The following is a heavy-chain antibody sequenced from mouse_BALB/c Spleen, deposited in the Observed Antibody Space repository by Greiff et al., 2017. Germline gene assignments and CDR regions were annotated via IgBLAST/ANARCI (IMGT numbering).Heavy chain of an antibody. CDR1: GFNIKDTY. CDR3: ARSSYYRAWFAY. D-gene: IGHD2-12*01. CDR2: IDPANGNT. Sequence: EVQLQQSGAELVKPGASVKLSCTASGFNIKDTYMHWVKQRPEQGLEWIGRIDPANGNTKYDPKFQGKATITADTSSNTAYLQLSSLTSEDTAVYYCARSSYYRAWFAYWGQGTLVTVSA. V-gene: IGHV14-3*02. J-gene: IGHJ3*01.